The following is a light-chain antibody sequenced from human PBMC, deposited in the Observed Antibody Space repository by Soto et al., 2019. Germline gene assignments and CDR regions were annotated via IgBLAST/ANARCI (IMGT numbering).Light chain of an antibody. CDR2: DAS. CDR3: RQRSKWPIT. V-gene: IGKV3-11*01. Sequence: EIVLTQSPATLSLSPGERGTLSCRASESISGYLAWYQHTPGQAPRLLIYDASNRATGIPARFSGSGSGTDFTLTISGLEPEEFGVYYCRQRSKWPITFGQGTRLEIK. CDR1: ESISGY. J-gene: IGKJ5*01.